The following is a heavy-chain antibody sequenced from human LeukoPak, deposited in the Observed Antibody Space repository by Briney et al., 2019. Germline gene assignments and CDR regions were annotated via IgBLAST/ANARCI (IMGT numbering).Heavy chain of an antibody. CDR2: INHSGST. D-gene: IGHD6-6*01. J-gene: IGHJ6*02. V-gene: IGHV4-34*01. CDR1: GGSFSGYY. CDR3: ARANRIAASPWPQYYYYGMDV. Sequence: SETLSLTCAVYGGSFSGYYWSWIRQPPGKGLEWIGEINHSGSTNYNPSLKSRVTISVGTSKNQFSLKLSSVTAADTAVYYCARANRIAASPWPQYYYYGMDVWGQGTTVTVSS.